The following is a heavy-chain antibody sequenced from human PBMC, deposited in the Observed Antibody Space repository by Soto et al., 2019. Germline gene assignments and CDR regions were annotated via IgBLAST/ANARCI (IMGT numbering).Heavy chain of an antibody. Sequence: GGSLRLSCEAPGFPFSSNTMSWVCQAPGKGLEWVSYISRSGSSTYYADSVKGRFTISRDNSKNTLYLQMNSLRAEDTAVYYCANDPAGYCSGGSCYQFDYWGQGTLVTVSS. V-gene: IGHV3-23*01. CDR3: ANDPAGYCSGGSCYQFDY. J-gene: IGHJ4*02. D-gene: IGHD2-15*01. CDR1: GFPFSSNT. CDR2: ISRSGSST.